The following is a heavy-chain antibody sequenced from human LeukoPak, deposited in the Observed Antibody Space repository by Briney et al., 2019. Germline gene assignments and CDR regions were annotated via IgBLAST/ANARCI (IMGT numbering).Heavy chain of an antibody. CDR1: GFTLSSYE. D-gene: IGHD5-18*01. Sequence: GGSLRLSCTVSGFTLSSYEMSWIRQAPGKGLEWVSSISSSSSYIYYADSVKGRFTISRDNAKKSLYLQMNSLRAEDMAVYYCARHLSGVTGYTYGRGIDYWGQGTLVTVSS. CDR3: ARHLSGVTGYTYGRGIDY. V-gene: IGHV3-21*01. CDR2: ISSSSSYI. J-gene: IGHJ4*02.